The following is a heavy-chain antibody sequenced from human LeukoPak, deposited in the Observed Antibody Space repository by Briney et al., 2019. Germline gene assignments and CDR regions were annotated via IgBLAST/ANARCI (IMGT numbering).Heavy chain of an antibody. CDR3: AKDCCSGGSWSYYYYYGMDV. V-gene: IGHV3-30*18. CDR2: ISYDGSNK. D-gene: IGHD2-15*01. Sequence: GGSLRLSCAASGFTFSSYGMHWVRQAPGKGLEWVAVISYDGSNKYYADSVKGRFTISRDNSKNMLYLQMNSLRAEDTAVYYCAKDCCSGGSWSYYYYYGMDVWGQGTTVTVSS. CDR1: GFTFSSYG. J-gene: IGHJ6*02.